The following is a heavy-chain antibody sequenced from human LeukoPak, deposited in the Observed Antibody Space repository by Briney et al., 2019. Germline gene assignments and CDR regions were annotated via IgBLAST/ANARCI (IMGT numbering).Heavy chain of an antibody. D-gene: IGHD6-19*01. CDR2: INHSGGT. CDR3: ARDVAVAGTAFDI. V-gene: IGHV4-34*01. CDR1: GGSFSGYY. J-gene: IGHJ3*02. Sequence: SETLSLTCAVYGGSFSGYYWSWIRQPPGKGLEWIGEINHSGGTNYNPSLKSRVTISVDTSKNQFSLKLSSVTAADTAVYYCARDVAVAGTAFDIWGQGTMVTVSS.